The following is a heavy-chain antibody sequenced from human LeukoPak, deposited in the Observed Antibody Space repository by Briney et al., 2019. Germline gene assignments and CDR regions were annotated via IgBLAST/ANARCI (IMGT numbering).Heavy chain of an antibody. CDR3: ARAYYCGGGSCKLGY. V-gene: IGHV5-51*01. CDR2: IYPGDSDT. D-gene: IGHD2-15*01. Sequence: GESLQISCQGSGSSFNSYWIAWVRQLPGKGLEWMGIIYPGDSDTRYSPSFRGQITISADKSINTAYLRWSSLKASDTAMYYCARAYYCGGGSCKLGYWGQGTLVTVSS. J-gene: IGHJ4*02. CDR1: GSSFNSYW.